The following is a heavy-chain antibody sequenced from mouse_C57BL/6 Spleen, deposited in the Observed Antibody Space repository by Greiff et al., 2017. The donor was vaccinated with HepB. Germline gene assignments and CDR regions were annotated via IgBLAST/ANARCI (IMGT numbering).Heavy chain of an antibody. D-gene: IGHD2-5*01. Sequence: EVQLQQSGPELVKPGASVKMSCKASGYTFTDYNMHWVKQRHGKSLEWIGYINPNNGGTSYNQKFKGKATLTVNKSSSTAYMELRSLTSEDSAVYYCARMGYSNYYAMDYWGQGTSVTVSS. CDR1: GYTFTDYN. J-gene: IGHJ4*01. V-gene: IGHV1-22*01. CDR3: ARMGYSNYYAMDY. CDR2: INPNNGGT.